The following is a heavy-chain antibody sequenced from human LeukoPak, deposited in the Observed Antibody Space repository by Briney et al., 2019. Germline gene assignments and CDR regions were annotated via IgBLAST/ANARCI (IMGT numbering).Heavy chain of an antibody. V-gene: IGHV4-38-2*02. CDR3: ARWGPGYSSGWSPPQYYFDY. J-gene: IGHJ4*02. D-gene: IGHD6-19*01. CDR2: IYHSGST. Sequence: NPSETLSLTCTVSGYSISSGYCWGWIRQPPGKGLEWIGSIYHSGSTYYDPSLKSRVTISVDTSKNQFSLKLSSVTAADTAVYYCARWGPGYSSGWSPPQYYFDYWGQGTLVTVSS. CDR1: GYSISSGYC.